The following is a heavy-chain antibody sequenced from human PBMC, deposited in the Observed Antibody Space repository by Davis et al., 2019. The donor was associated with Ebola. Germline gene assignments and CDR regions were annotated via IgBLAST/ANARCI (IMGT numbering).Heavy chain of an antibody. CDR2: IKQDGSEK. V-gene: IGHV3-7*01. Sequence: GESLKISCAASGFTFSSYWMSWVRQAPGKGLEWVANIKQDGSEKYYVDSVKGRFTISRDNAKNSLYLQMNSLRAEDTAVYYCARVSTAMVGNFDYWGQGTLVTVSS. CDR3: ARVSTAMVGNFDY. D-gene: IGHD5-18*01. J-gene: IGHJ4*02. CDR1: GFTFSSYW.